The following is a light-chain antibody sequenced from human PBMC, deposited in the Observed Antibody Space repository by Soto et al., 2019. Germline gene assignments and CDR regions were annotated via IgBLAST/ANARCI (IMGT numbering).Light chain of an antibody. CDR2: RAS. V-gene: IGKV3-15*01. Sequence: IVMTQSPATLAGSPGETVTLSCRASQSLSGNLAWYQQKPGQAPRLLIFRASTRATGVPARFSGRGSGTEFTLTISGLQSEDFAVYYCQQYSKWPPWTFGPGPKVEIK. CDR1: QSLSGN. CDR3: QQYSKWPPWT. J-gene: IGKJ1*01.